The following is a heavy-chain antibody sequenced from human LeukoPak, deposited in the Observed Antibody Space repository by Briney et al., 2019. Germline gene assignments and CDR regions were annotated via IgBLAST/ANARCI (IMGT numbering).Heavy chain of an antibody. CDR2: ISGGGGNT. CDR1: GFTFSIYA. CDR3: AKVGYSYGRFDD. J-gene: IGHJ4*02. Sequence: GGSLRLSCAASGFTFSIYAMSWVRQAPGKGLEWVSGISGGGGNTKHADSVKGRFTISRDNSKNTLYLQMESLRAEDTAVYYCAKVGYSYGRFDDWGQGTLVTVFS. V-gene: IGHV3-23*01. D-gene: IGHD5-18*01.